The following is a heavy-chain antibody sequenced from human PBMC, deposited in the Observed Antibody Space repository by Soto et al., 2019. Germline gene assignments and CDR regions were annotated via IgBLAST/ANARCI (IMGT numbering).Heavy chain of an antibody. CDR1: GFTFSSYG. CDR2: ISYDGSNK. D-gene: IGHD6-19*01. Sequence: QVQLVESGGGVVQPGRSLRLSCAASGFTFSSYGMHWVRQAPGKGLEWVAVISYDGSNKYYADSVKGRFTISRDNSKNTLYLQMNSLRAEDTAVYYCAKDGRSGRFDYWGQGTLVTVSS. V-gene: IGHV3-30*18. CDR3: AKDGRSGRFDY. J-gene: IGHJ4*02.